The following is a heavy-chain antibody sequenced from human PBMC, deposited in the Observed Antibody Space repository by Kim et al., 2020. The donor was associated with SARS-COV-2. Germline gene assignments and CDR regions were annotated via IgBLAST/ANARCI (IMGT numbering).Heavy chain of an antibody. J-gene: IGHJ6*02. CDR3: ARDQLIVVVIRGGYGMDV. D-gene: IGHD3-22*01. V-gene: IGHV3-21*01. Sequence: GGSLRLSCAASGFTFSSYSMNWVRQAPGKGLEWVSSISSSSSYIYYADSVKGRFTISRDNAKNSLYLQMNSLRAEDTAVYYCARDQLIVVVIRGGYGMDVWGQGTTVTVSS. CDR1: GFTFSSYS. CDR2: ISSSSSYI.